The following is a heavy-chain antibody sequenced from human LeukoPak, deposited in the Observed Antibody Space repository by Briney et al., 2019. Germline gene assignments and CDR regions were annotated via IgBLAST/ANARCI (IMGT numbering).Heavy chain of an antibody. V-gene: IGHV3-23*01. J-gene: IGHJ4*02. D-gene: IGHD6-13*01. CDR2: ISGSGGST. CDR3: AKEYGSSWYFFDY. Sequence: GGSLRHSCAASGFTFSTYAMSWVRQAPGKGLEWVSAISGSGGSTHYADSVKGRFTISRDNSKNTLYLQMNSLRADDTAVYYCAKEYGSSWYFFDYWGQGTLVTVSS. CDR1: GFTFSTYA.